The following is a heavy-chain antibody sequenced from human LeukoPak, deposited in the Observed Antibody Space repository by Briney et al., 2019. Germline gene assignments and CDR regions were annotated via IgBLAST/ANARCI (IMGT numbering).Heavy chain of an antibody. Sequence: SETLSLTCTVSGGSISSYYWSWIRQPPGKGLEWIAYIYYSGSTNYNPSLKSRVTMSVDTSKNQFSLKLRSVTAADTAVYYCARHKGTANTYGYFDYWGQGALVTVSS. J-gene: IGHJ4*02. V-gene: IGHV4-59*08. CDR2: IYYSGST. CDR1: GGSISSYY. D-gene: IGHD5-18*01. CDR3: ARHKGTANTYGYFDY.